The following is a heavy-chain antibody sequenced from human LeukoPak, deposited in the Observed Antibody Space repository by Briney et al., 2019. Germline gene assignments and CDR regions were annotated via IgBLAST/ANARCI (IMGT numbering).Heavy chain of an antibody. CDR3: ARPSLLYSGSYYY. J-gene: IGHJ4*02. D-gene: IGHD1-26*01. CDR2: ISSNGGST. V-gene: IGHV3-64*01. CDR1: GFTFSSYA. Sequence: GGSLRLSCAASGFTFSSYAMHWVRQAPGKGLEYVSAISSNGGSTYYANSVKGRFTISRDNSKNTLYLQMGSLRAEDMAVYYSARPSLLYSGSYYYWGQGTLVTVSS.